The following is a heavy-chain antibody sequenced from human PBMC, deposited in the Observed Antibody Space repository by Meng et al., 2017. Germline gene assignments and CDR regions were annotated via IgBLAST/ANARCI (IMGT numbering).Heavy chain of an antibody. Sequence: GSLRLSCTVPGGSISSYNWSWIRQRPGKGLEWIGYIYYSGSTNYNPSLKSRVTISVDTSKNQFSLKLCSVTAAGTAVYYCAREGSLTYYYDSGAFDIWGQGTMVTVSS. CDR3: AREGSLTYYYDSGAFDI. D-gene: IGHD3-22*01. CDR2: IYYSGST. CDR1: GGSISSYN. J-gene: IGHJ3*02. V-gene: IGHV4-59*01.